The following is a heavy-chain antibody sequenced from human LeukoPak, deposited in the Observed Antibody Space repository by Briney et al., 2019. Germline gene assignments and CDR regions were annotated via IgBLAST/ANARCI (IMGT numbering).Heavy chain of an antibody. J-gene: IGHJ4*02. CDR2: ISYDGSNK. CDR3: ADGGRWFGELFQFDY. V-gene: IGHV3-30*01. CDR1: GFTFSSYA. D-gene: IGHD3-10*01. Sequence: QPGRSLRLSCAASGFTFSSYAMHWVRQAPGKGLEWVAVISYDGSNKYYADSVQGRFTISRDNSKNTLYLQMNSLRAEDTAVYYCADGGRWFGELFQFDYWGQGTLVTVSS.